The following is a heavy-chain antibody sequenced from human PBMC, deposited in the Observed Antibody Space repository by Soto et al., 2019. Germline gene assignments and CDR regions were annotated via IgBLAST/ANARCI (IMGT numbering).Heavy chain of an antibody. V-gene: IGHV4-4*02. Sequence: QVQLQQSRPGLVKPSGTLALTCAVSVGSISSSNWWSWVRQPPGKGLEWFEEIYHSGSTNYNPSLKSRVTISVDKSKNQFSLKLSAVTAADTAVYYCAREEDSGSYYVDYWGQGTLVTVSS. D-gene: IGHD1-26*01. J-gene: IGHJ4*02. CDR1: VGSISSSNW. CDR3: AREEDSGSYYVDY. CDR2: IYHSGST.